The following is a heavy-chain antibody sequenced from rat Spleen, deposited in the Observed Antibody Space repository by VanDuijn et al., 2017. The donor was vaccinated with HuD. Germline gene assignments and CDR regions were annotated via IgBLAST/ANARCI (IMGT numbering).Heavy chain of an antibody. CDR3: PHYSDYATSPFAY. J-gene: IGHJ3*01. D-gene: IGHD1-6*01. CDR2: ILYDDNNI. CDR1: GFTFSAYA. Sequence: EVQLVESGGGLVQPGRSMKLSCAASGFTFSAYAMAWVRQAPKKGLEWVATILYDDNNIYYRDSVKGRFTLSRDNAKSTLYLQMGSLRSEDPATYSFPHYSDYATSPFAYWGRGGLVTVSS. V-gene: IGHV5-7*01.